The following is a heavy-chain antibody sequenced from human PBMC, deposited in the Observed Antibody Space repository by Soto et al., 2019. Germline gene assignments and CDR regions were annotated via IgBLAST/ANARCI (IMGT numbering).Heavy chain of an antibody. CDR3: ARALYCSSTSCYESYYYYGMDV. CDR2: IYYSGST. CDR1: GGSISSGGYY. J-gene: IGHJ6*02. Sequence: PSDTLSLTCTVAGGSISSGGYYCSWIRQHPGKGLEWIGYIYYSGSTYYNPSLKSRVTISVDTSKNQFSLKLSSVTAADTAVYYCARALYCSSTSCYESYYYYGMDVWGQGTTVTVSS. D-gene: IGHD2-2*01. V-gene: IGHV4-31*03.